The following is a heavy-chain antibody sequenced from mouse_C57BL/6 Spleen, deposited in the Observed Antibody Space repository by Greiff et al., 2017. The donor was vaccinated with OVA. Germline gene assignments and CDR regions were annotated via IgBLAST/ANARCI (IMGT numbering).Heavy chain of an antibody. Sequence: VQLQQSGAELVRPGASVKLSCTASGFTIKDDYMHWVKQRPEQGLEWIGWIDPENGDTEYASKFQGKATITADTSSNTAYLQLSSLTSEDTAVYYCTTRGFFAYWGQGTLVTVSA. CDR2: IDPENGDT. J-gene: IGHJ3*01. CDR3: TTRGFFAY. CDR1: GFTIKDDY. D-gene: IGHD3-1*01. V-gene: IGHV14-4*01.